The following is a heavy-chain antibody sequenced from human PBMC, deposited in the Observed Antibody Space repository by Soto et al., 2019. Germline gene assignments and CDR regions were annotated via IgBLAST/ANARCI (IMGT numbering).Heavy chain of an antibody. J-gene: IGHJ4*02. CDR1: GFTFSSYA. V-gene: IGHV3-23*01. CDR3: AKDLVSIAAPGCFDY. D-gene: IGHD6-13*01. CDR2: ISGSGGST. Sequence: GGSLRLSCAASGFTFSSYAMSWVRQAPGKGLEWVSAISGSGGSTYYADSVKGRFTISRDKSKNTLYLQMNSLRAEDTAVYYCAKDLVSIAAPGCFDYCGQGTLVTVSS.